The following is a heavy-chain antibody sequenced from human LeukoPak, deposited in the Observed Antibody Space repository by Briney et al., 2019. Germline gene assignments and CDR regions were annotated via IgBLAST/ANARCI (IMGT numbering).Heavy chain of an antibody. J-gene: IGHJ4*02. CDR2: INPNSGGT. Sequence: GASVKVSCKASGYTFTSYDINCVRQAPGQGLEWMGWINPNSGGTNYAQKLQGRVTMTTDTSTSTAYMELRSLRSDDTAVYYCARTPLDDYNSYFDYWGQGTLVTVSS. CDR3: ARTPLDDYNSYFDY. D-gene: IGHD1-1*01. V-gene: IGHV1-18*01. CDR1: GYTFTSYD.